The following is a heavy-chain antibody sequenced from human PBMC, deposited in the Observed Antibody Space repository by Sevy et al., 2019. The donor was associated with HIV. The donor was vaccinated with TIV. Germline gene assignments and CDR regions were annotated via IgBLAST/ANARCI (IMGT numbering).Heavy chain of an antibody. CDR3: AKDYEFGSGSLMGLFDY. Sequence: GGSLRLSCAASGFTFSSYAMSWVRQAPGKGLEWVSAISGSGGSTYYADSVKGRFTISRDNSKNTLYLQMNSLRAEDTALYYCAKDYEFGSGSLMGLFDYWGQGTLVTVSS. D-gene: IGHD3-10*01. CDR2: ISGSGGST. V-gene: IGHV3-23*01. J-gene: IGHJ4*02. CDR1: GFTFSSYA.